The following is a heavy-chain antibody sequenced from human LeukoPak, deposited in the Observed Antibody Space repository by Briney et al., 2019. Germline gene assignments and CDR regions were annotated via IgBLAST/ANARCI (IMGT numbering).Heavy chain of an antibody. J-gene: IGHJ4*02. V-gene: IGHV3-30*02. CDR3: AKLLYYYDSSQPY. Sequence: GGSLRLSCAASGFTFSSYGMHWVRQAPGKGLEWAAFIRFDGRNKYYADSVKGRFTISRDNSKNTLYVQMNSLRAEDTAVYYCAKLLYYYDSSQPYWGQGTLVTVSS. CDR2: IRFDGRNK. D-gene: IGHD3-22*01. CDR1: GFTFSSYG.